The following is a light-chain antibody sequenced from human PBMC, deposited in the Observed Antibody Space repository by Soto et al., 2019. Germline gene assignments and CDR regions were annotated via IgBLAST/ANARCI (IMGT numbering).Light chain of an antibody. Sequence: QSVLTQPPSASGTPGQRVTISCSGSSSNIGSNTVNWYQQFPGMAPKLLTNRKTQWPSGVPDRFSGSKSGTSASLAINGLQSEDEADYYCAAWDDSLNGVVFGGGTKLTVL. J-gene: IGLJ2*01. V-gene: IGLV1-44*01. CDR3: AAWDDSLNGVV. CDR2: RKT. CDR1: SSNIGSNT.